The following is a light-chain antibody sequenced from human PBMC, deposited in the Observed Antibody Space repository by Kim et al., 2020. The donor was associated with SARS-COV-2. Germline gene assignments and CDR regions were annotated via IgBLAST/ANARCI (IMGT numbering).Light chain of an antibody. CDR1: ISDVGDYNY. V-gene: IGLV2-8*01. Sequence: GQSVTTSCTGTISDVGDYNYVSWYQQHPGKAPKLMISEVNKRPSGVPDRFSGSKSGNTASLTVSGLQAEDEADYFCSSYAGSNNWVFGGGTQLTVL. CDR2: EVN. CDR3: SSYAGSNNWV. J-gene: IGLJ3*02.